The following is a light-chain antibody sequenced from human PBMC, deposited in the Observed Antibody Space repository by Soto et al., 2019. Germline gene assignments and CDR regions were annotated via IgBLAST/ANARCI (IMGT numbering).Light chain of an antibody. J-gene: IGKJ1*01. V-gene: IGKV3-20*01. Sequence: IVLTQSPDTLSLSPGERATLSCRASQSVSNTYLAWYQQKPGQAPRLLIYDASNRVPGIPDRFSGSGSGSDFTLTISRLEPEDFAVYYCQQYGGSYSPFGQGTKV. CDR3: QQYGGSYSP. CDR2: DAS. CDR1: QSVSNTY.